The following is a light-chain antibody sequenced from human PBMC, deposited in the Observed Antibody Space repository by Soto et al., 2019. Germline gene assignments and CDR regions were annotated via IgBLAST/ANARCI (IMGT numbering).Light chain of an antibody. Sequence: ENVLTQSPGTLSLSPGERATLSCRASQNVSSYLTWYQQRPGQAPRLLIYGASKRATGIPDRFSGSGSGTDFTLTISRLEPEDCALYYCQQYGTSPITFGQGTRLEIK. J-gene: IGKJ5*01. V-gene: IGKV3-20*01. CDR1: QNVSSY. CDR2: GAS. CDR3: QQYGTSPIT.